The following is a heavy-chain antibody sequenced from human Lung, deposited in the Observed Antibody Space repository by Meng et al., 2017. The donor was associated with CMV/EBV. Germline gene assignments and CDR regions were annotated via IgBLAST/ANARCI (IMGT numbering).Heavy chain of an antibody. D-gene: IGHD5-18*01. V-gene: IGHV3-11*01. CDR3: ATDPRLLDY. J-gene: IGHJ4*02. Sequence: GXXXLSCVASGLTFSAYYMTWMRQAPGKGPQCVSYISGGGDIIKYADSVKGRFTISRDNAKNSLYLQMNSLRAEDTAVYYCATDPRLLDYLGQGTLVTVSS. CDR1: GLTFSAYY. CDR2: ISGGGDII.